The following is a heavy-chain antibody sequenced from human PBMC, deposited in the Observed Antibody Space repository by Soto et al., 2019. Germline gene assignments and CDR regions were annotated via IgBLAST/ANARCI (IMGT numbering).Heavy chain of an antibody. CDR1: GYTFTSYD. Sequence: ASVKVSCKASGYTFTSYDMHWVRQAPGQRLEWMGWINAGNGNTKYSQKFQGRVTITRDTSASTAYMELSSLRSEDTAVYYCTREGSATYYYSGMDAWGQGTTVTVSS. J-gene: IGHJ6*02. CDR2: INAGNGNT. D-gene: IGHD2-15*01. V-gene: IGHV1-3*01. CDR3: TREGSATYYYSGMDA.